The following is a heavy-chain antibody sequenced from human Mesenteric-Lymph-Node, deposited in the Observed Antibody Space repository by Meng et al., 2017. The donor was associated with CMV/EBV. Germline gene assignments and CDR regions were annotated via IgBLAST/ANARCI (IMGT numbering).Heavy chain of an antibody. CDR3: ARDPILAAPDYFDY. V-gene: IGHV3-30*03. Sequence: GESLKISCAASGFTFTAYVLHWVRQAPGKGPEWVAATSPDEGIKLYADSVRGRFTISRDSSKNMLYLQMNSLRREDTAIYYCARDPILAAPDYFDYWGQGTVVTVSS. CDR2: TSPDEGIK. J-gene: IGHJ4*02. D-gene: IGHD6-13*01. CDR1: GFTFTAYV.